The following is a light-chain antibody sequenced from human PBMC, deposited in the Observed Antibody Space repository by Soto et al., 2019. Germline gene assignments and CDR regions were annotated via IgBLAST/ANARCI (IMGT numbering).Light chain of an antibody. J-gene: IGKJ3*01. V-gene: IGKV3-11*01. CDR2: DAS. Sequence: EIVLTQSPATLSLSPGERATLSCRASQSVSSYLAWYQQKPGQAPRLLIYDASNSATGIPARFSGSGSGTDFTLTISSLEPEDFAVYYCQQRSNWSPEFTFGPGTKVDIK. CDR3: QQRSNWSPEFT. CDR1: QSVSSY.